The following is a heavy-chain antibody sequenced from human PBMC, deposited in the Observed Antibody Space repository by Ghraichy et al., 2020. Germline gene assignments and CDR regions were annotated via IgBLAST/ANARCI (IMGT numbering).Heavy chain of an antibody. CDR1: GGSFSGYY. V-gene: IGHV4-34*01. CDR3: ARLVPFYGSGNYHYGMDV. Sequence: SETLSLTCAVYGGSFSGYYWSWIRQPPGKGLEWIGEINHSGSTNYNPSLKSRVTISVDTSKNQFSLKLSSVTAADTAVYYCARLVPFYGSGNYHYGMDVWGQGTTVTVSS. J-gene: IGHJ6*02. D-gene: IGHD3-10*01. CDR2: INHSGST.